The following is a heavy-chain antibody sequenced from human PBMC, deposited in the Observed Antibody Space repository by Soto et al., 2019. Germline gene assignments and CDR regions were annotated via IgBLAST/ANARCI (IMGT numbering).Heavy chain of an antibody. CDR3: AKDKGVTAQKYYFDY. V-gene: IGHV3-30*02. D-gene: IGHD2-8*01. CDR1: GFTFSGSN. CDR2: ISYDGSNK. Sequence: GGSLRLSCAASGFTFSGSNMHWVRQAPGKGLEWVAFISYDGSNKYYADSVKGRFTISRDNSKNTLYLQMNSLRAEDTAIFYCAKDKGVTAQKYYFDYWGQGTLVTVSS. J-gene: IGHJ4*02.